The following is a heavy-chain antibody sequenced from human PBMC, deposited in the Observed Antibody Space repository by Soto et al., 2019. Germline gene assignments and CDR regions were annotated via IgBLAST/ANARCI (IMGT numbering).Heavy chain of an antibody. J-gene: IGHJ4*02. V-gene: IGHV3-48*01. CDR3: ARVAYYYDSSGYFY. CDR1: GFTFSSYN. D-gene: IGHD3-22*01. CDR2: ISSSGSTI. Sequence: EVQLVESGGGLVQPGGSLRLSCAASGFTFSSYNMNWVRQAPGKGLEWVSYISSSGSTIYYADSVKGRFTISRDNAKNSLYLQMTSLRAEDTAVYYCARVAYYYDSSGYFYWGQGTLVTVSS.